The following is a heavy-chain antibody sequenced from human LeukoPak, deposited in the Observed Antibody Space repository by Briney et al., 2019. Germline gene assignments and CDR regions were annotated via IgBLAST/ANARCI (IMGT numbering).Heavy chain of an antibody. V-gene: IGHV4-4*07. D-gene: IGHD3-16*02. Sequence: SETLSLTCTVSGGPISSYYWRWIRQPAGKGLEWIGRIYNSGSTNYNPALKSRVTMSVDTAKYQFSLKLSSVTVGDTAVYYCARGDYVWGGYRYFDYWGQGTLVTVSS. J-gene: IGHJ4*02. CDR2: IYNSGST. CDR3: ARGDYVWGGYRYFDY. CDR1: GGPISSYY.